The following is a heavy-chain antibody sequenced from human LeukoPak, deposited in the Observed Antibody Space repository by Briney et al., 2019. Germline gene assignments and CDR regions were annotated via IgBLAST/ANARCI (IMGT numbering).Heavy chain of an antibody. J-gene: IGHJ4*02. D-gene: IGHD1-26*01. V-gene: IGHV3-21*01. CDR2: ISSSSSYI. CDR1: GFTFSSYS. Sequence: PGGSLRLSCAASGFTFSSYSMNWVRQAPGKGLEWVSSISSSSSYIYYADSVKGRFTISRDNAKNSLYLQMNSLRAEDTAVYYCARIVGATTAAVDYWGQGTLVTVSS. CDR3: ARIVGATTAAVDY.